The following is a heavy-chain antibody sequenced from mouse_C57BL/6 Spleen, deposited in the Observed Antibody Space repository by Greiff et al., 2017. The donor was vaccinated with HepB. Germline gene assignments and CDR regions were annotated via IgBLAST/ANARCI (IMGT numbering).Heavy chain of an antibody. CDR2: IDPSDSYT. Sequence: VQLQQSGAELVRPGTSVKLSCKASGYTFTSYWMHWVKQRPGQGLEWIGVIDPSDSYTNYNQKFKGKATLTVDTSSSTAYMQLSSLTSEDSAVYYCARTWDVAYWGQGTLVTVSA. D-gene: IGHD4-1*01. CDR3: ARTWDVAY. CDR1: GYTFTSYW. V-gene: IGHV1-59*01. J-gene: IGHJ3*01.